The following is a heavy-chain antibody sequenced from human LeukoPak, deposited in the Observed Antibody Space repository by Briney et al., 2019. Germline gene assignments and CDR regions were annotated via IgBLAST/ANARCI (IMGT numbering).Heavy chain of an antibody. Sequence: ASVKVSCKASGYTFTSYGISWVRQAPGQGLEWMGWISAYNGNTNYAQKLQGRVTMTTDTSTSTAYMELSSLRSEDTAVYYCARAPYYYDSSGYYKLGFFDYWGQGTLVTVSS. CDR2: ISAYNGNT. J-gene: IGHJ4*02. CDR1: GYTFTSYG. D-gene: IGHD3-22*01. CDR3: ARAPYYYDSSGYYKLGFFDY. V-gene: IGHV1-18*01.